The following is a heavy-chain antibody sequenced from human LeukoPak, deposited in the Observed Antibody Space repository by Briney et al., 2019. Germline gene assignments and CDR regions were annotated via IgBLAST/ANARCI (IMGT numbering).Heavy chain of an antibody. V-gene: IGHV3-21*01. CDR3: ARDYFAVANNGDGFDI. Sequence: GGSLRLSCAASGFTFSSYSMNWVRQAPGKGLEWVSSISSSNSYMYYADSVKGRFTISRDNAKNSLYLQMNRLRAEDTAVYYCARDYFAVANNGDGFDIWGQGTMVTISS. J-gene: IGHJ3*02. D-gene: IGHD6-19*01. CDR2: ISSSNSYM. CDR1: GFTFSSYS.